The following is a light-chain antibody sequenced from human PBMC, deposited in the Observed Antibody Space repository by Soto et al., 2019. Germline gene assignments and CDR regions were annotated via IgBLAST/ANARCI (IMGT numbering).Light chain of an antibody. CDR2: EVY. CDR3: SSYVGTNSYV. J-gene: IGLJ1*01. CDR1: SSDVGGYNY. V-gene: IGLV2-8*01. Sequence: QSVLTQPPSASGSPGQSVTISCTGTSSDVGGYNYVSWYQQHPGKAPKLLIYEVYKRPSGVPDRFSGSKSGNTAALTVSGLQAEDEADYYCSSYVGTNSYVFGTGTKLTVL.